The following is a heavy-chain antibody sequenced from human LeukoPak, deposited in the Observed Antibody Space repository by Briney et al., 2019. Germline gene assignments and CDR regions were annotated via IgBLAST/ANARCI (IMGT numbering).Heavy chain of an antibody. V-gene: IGHV4-39*01. CDR2: IYYSGST. CDR1: GGSISSSSYY. D-gene: IGHD2-15*01. J-gene: IGHJ3*02. Sequence: SDTLSLTCTVSGGSISSSSYYWGWIRQPPGKGLEWIGSIYYSGSTYYNPSLKSRVTISVDTSKNQFSLKLSSVTAADTAVYYCARARADIVVVVAATRRRAFDIWGQGTMVTVSS. CDR3: ARARADIVVVVAATRRRAFDI.